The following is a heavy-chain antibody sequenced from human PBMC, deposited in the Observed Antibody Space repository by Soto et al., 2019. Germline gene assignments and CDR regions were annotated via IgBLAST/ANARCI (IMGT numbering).Heavy chain of an antibody. CDR3: VRGGIAGHWFDP. D-gene: IGHD2-15*01. CDR2: IFHSGST. J-gene: IGHJ5*02. V-gene: IGHV4-31*03. Sequence: SETLSLTCSVSRAFINSGGFYYSWIRQPPGKGLEWLGYIFHSGSTLYNPSLRGRLTLSADTSRNQLSLYLTSVTAADTAVYYGVRGGIAGHWFDPWGQGILVTVSS. CDR1: RAFINSGGFY.